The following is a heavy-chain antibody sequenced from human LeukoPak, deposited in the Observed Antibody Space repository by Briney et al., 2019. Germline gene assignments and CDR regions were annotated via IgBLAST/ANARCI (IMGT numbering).Heavy chain of an antibody. Sequence: GRSLRLSCAASGFTFSSYSMNWVRQAPGEGLEWVSSISSSSSYIYYADSVKGRFTISRDNAKNSLYLQMNSLRAEDTAVYYCARDRVGTFDIWGQGTMVTVSS. CDR2: ISSSSSYI. J-gene: IGHJ3*02. CDR3: ARDRVGTFDI. V-gene: IGHV3-21*01. CDR1: GFTFSSYS.